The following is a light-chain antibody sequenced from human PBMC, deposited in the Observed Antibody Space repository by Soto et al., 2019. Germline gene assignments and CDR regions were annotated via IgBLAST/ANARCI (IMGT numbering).Light chain of an antibody. CDR3: QQYGSPLWT. V-gene: IGKV3-20*01. Sequence: ENVLTQSPGTLSLSTGERATLSCRASQSVGSALLAWYQQKPGQAPRLLLYSTSTRATGIPDRFSGSGSGTDFTLTISRLEPEDFAVYYCQQYGSPLWTFGQGTKVEVK. J-gene: IGKJ1*01. CDR1: QSVGSAL. CDR2: STS.